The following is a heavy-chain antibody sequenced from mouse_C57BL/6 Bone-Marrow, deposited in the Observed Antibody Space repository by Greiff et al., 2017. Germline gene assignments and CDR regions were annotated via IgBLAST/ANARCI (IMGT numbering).Heavy chain of an antibody. CDR3: ARPHYYGSSLFAY. Sequence: EVQLVESGGGLVKPGGSLKLSCAASGFTFSDYGMHWVRQAPEKGLEWVAYISSGSSTIYYAATVKGRFTISRDNAKNTLFLQMTSLRSEDTAMYYCARPHYYGSSLFAYWGQGTLVTVSA. V-gene: IGHV5-17*01. D-gene: IGHD1-1*01. CDR2: ISSGSSTI. CDR1: GFTFSDYG. J-gene: IGHJ3*01.